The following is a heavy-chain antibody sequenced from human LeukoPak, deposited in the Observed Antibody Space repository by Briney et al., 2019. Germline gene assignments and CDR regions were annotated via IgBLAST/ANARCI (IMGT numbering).Heavy chain of an antibody. CDR2: IYYSGST. Sequence: PSETLSLTCTVSGGSISSGGYYWSWIRQHPGKGLEWIGYIYYSGSTYYNPSLKSRVTISVDTSKNQFSLKLSSVTAADTAVYYCAREEIDYGDYFDYWGQGTLVTVSS. V-gene: IGHV4-31*03. CDR1: GGSISSGGYY. CDR3: AREEIDYGDYFDY. D-gene: IGHD4-17*01. J-gene: IGHJ4*02.